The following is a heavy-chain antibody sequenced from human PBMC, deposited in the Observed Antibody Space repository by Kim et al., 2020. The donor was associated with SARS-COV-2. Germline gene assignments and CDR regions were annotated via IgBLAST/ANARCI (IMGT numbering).Heavy chain of an antibody. CDR3: ARDPLGGAFDY. J-gene: IGHJ4*02. CDR2: I. Sequence: IYNAESEKGRFSISRDNSKKTVFLQMNSLNGDDTALYYCARDPLGGAFDYWGQGTLVSVSS. D-gene: IGHD3-3*02. V-gene: IGHV3-23*01.